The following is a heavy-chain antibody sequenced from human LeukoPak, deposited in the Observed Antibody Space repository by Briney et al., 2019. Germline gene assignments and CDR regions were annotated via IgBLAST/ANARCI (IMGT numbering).Heavy chain of an antibody. CDR1: GGSIRTYY. V-gene: IGHV4-4*07. CDR3: ARLITGTTTAFDI. D-gene: IGHD1-7*01. J-gene: IGHJ3*02. CDR2: IHTSGST. Sequence: SETLSLTCTVSGGSIRTYYWSWIRQPAGKALEWIGRIHTSGSTDYNPSLKSRVTMSVDTSKNQFSLKLSSVTAADTAVYYCARLITGTTTAFDIWGQGTMVTVSS.